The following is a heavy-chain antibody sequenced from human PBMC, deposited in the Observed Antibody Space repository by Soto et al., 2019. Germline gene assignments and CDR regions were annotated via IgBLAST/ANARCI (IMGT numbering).Heavy chain of an antibody. CDR3: ARELRVRCLGRSSFDY. D-gene: IGHD3-3*01. Sequence: QVQLQQWGAGLLKPSETLSLTCAVYGGSFSGYYWSWIRQPPGTGLEWIGEINHSGSTNYNPSLKSRVTISVDTSKNQFSLKLSSVAAADTAVYYCARELRVRCLGRSSFDYWGQGTLVTVSS. V-gene: IGHV4-34*01. J-gene: IGHJ4*02. CDR1: GGSFSGYY. CDR2: INHSGST.